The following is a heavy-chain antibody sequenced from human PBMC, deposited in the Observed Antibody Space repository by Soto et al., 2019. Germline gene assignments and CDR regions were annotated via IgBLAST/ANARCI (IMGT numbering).Heavy chain of an antibody. D-gene: IGHD6-13*01. J-gene: IGHJ4*02. CDR3: ARGGRGAATYYFDY. CDR2: INHSGST. CDR1: GGSFSGYY. V-gene: IGHV4-34*01. Sequence: QVQLQQWGAGLLKPSETLSLTCAVYGGSFSGYYWSWIRQPPGKGLEWIGEINHSGSTNYNPSLKSRVTISVDTSKTQCSLKLSSVTAADTAVYYCARGGRGAATYYFDYWGQGTLVTVSS.